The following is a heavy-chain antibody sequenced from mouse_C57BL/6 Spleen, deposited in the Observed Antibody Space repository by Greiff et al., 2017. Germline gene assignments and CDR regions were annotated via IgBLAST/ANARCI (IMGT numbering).Heavy chain of an antibody. CDR1: GYTFTDYY. J-gene: IGHJ3*01. Sequence: VQLQQSGPELVKPGASVKISCKASGYTFTDYYMNWVKQSHGKSLEWIGDINPNNGGTSYNQKFKGKATLTVDKSSSTAYMELRSLTSEDSAVYYCARPYDGYYVFAYWGQGTLVTVSA. CDR3: ARPYDGYYVFAY. CDR2: INPNNGGT. V-gene: IGHV1-26*01. D-gene: IGHD2-3*01.